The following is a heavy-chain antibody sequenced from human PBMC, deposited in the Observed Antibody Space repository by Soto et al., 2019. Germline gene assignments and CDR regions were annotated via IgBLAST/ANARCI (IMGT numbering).Heavy chain of an antibody. CDR3: ARHGSY. Sequence: QLQLQESGPGLVKPSETLSLTCTVSGVSITNTSYYWGWIRQPPGKGLEWIGTIYFSGSTFYNPSLKSRLTISVDTSKNQFSLRLSSVTAADTAVYYCARHGSYWGQGTLDAVSS. CDR1: GVSITNTSYY. J-gene: IGHJ4*02. V-gene: IGHV4-39*01. CDR2: IYFSGST.